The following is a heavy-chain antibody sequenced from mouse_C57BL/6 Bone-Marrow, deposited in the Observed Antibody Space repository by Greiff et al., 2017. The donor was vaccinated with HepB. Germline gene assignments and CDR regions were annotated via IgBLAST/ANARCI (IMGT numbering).Heavy chain of an antibody. CDR2: IYPGSGNT. D-gene: IGHD2-2*01. CDR3: ARERCIYYGYPYYAMDY. J-gene: IGHJ4*01. V-gene: IGHV1-66*01. Sequence: VQLQQSGPELVKPGASVKISCKASGYSFTSYYIHWVKQRPGQGLEWIGWIYPGSGNTKYNEKFKGKATLTADTSSSTAYRQLSSLTSEDSAVYYCARERCIYYGYPYYAMDYWGQGTSVTVSS. CDR1: GYSFTSYY.